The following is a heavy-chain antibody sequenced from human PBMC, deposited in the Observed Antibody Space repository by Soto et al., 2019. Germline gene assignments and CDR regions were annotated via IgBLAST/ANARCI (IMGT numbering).Heavy chain of an antibody. V-gene: IGHV3-30-3*01. CDR2: ISYDGSNK. D-gene: IGHD5-18*01. CDR1: GFTFSSYA. Sequence: GGSLRLSCAASGFTFSSYAMHWVRQAPGKGLERVAVISYDGSNKYYADSVKGRFTISRDNSKNTLYLQMNSLRAEDTAVYYCARDRVGGYDRTAMADYYYYGMDVWGQGTTVTVSS. CDR3: ARDRVGGYDRTAMADYYYYGMDV. J-gene: IGHJ6*02.